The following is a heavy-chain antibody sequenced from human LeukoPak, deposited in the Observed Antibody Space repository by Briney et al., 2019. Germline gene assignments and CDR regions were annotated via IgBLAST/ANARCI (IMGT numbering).Heavy chain of an antibody. V-gene: IGHV4-59*01. Sequence: SETLSLTCSVSDDSITMYYWTWIRQPPGKGLEWIGYIYYSGSTNYNPSLKSRVTISVDTSKNQFSLKLSSVTAADTAVYYCARDRGSSGYYPNDAFDIWGQGTMVTVSS. CDR3: ARDRGSSGYYPNDAFDI. CDR1: DDSITMYY. J-gene: IGHJ3*02. CDR2: IYYSGST. D-gene: IGHD3-22*01.